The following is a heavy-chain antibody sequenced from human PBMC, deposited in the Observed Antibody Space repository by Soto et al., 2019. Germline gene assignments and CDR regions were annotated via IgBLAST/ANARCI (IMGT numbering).Heavy chain of an antibody. V-gene: IGHV3-33*03. D-gene: IGHD4-17*01. CDR2: IWYDGSGQ. J-gene: IGHJ6*02. CDR3: AKDEVSRKYYGHSLDV. Sequence: QVQLVESGGGLVQPGRSLRLCCVVSGFTFSNYGMHWVRQAPGKGLEWVADIWYDGSGQRYAGSVQGRFTISRDNSKNTLYLQINSLRVEDTAVYYCAKDEVSRKYYGHSLDVWGQGTTVTVSS. CDR1: GFTFSNYG.